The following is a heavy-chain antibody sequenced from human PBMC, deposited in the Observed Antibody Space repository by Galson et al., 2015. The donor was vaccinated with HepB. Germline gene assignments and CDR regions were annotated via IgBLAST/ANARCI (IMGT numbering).Heavy chain of an antibody. Sequence: SLRLSCAASGFTVSSNYMSWVRQAPGKGLEWVSYISSSGSTIYYADSVKGRFTISRDNAKNSLYLQMNSLRAEDTAVYYCARDPSRETPLDVWGQGTTVTVSS. J-gene: IGHJ6*02. CDR1: GFTVSSNY. CDR2: ISSSGSTI. D-gene: IGHD5-24*01. V-gene: IGHV3-11*04. CDR3: ARDPSRETPLDV.